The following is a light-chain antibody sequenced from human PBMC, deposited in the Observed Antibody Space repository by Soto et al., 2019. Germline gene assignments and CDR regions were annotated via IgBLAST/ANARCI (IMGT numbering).Light chain of an antibody. V-gene: IGLV2-23*01. CDR1: SSDVGSYNL. CDR3: CSYAGRSTYV. CDR2: EGS. J-gene: IGLJ1*01. Sequence: QSALTQPASVSGSPGQSITISCTGTSSDVGSYNLVSWYQQHPGKAPKLMIYEGSKRPSGVSNRFSGSKSGNTDSLTISGLQAEDEADYYCCSYAGRSTYVFGPGTKLTVL.